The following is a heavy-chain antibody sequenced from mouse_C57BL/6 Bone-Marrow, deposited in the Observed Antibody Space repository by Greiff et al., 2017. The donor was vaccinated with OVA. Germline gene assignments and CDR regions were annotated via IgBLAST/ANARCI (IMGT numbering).Heavy chain of an antibody. D-gene: IGHD2-1*01. V-gene: IGHV3-6*01. CDR3: ARVYGIYAMDY. Sequence: EVQLQESGPGLVKPSQSLSLTCSVTGYSITSGYYWNWIRQFPGNKLEWMGYISYDGSNNYNPSLKNRISITRDTSKNQFFLKLNSVTTEDTATYYCARVYGIYAMDYWGQGTSVPVSS. CDR2: ISYDGSN. J-gene: IGHJ4*01. CDR1: GYSITSGYY.